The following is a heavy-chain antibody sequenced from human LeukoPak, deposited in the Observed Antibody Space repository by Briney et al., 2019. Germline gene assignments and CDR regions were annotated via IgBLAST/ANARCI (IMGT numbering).Heavy chain of an antibody. CDR1: GYSISSGYY. V-gene: IGHV4-38-2*02. CDR2: IYHSGST. Sequence: SETLSLTCTVSGYSISSGYYWGWIRQPPGKGLEWIGSIYHSGSTNYNPSLKSRVTISVDTSKNRFSLKLSSVTAADTAVYYCAREAYCGGDCYSGFDYWGQGTLVTVSS. J-gene: IGHJ4*02. CDR3: AREAYCGGDCYSGFDY. D-gene: IGHD2-21*02.